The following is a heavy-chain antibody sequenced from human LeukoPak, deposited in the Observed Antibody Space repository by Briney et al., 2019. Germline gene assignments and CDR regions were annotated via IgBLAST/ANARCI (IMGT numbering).Heavy chain of an antibody. V-gene: IGHV3-64D*06. J-gene: IGHJ4*02. CDR2: ISSNGGST. D-gene: IGHD3-10*01. CDR1: GFTVSSNY. Sequence: SGGSLRLSCAASGFTVSSNYMTWVRQAPGKGLEYVSAISSNGGSTYYADSVKGRFTISRDNSKNTLYPQMSSLRAEDTAVYYCVKDGSGSYYTYYFDYWGQGTLVTVSS. CDR3: VKDGSGSYYTYYFDY.